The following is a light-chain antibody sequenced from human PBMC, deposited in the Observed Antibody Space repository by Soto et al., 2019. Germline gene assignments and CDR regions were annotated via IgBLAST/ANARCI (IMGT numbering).Light chain of an antibody. CDR1: QGISSY. CDR3: QQYGHSPIT. Sequence: IQLTQSPSSLSASVGDRVTITCRASQGISSYLAWYQQKPGKAPKLLIYAASTLQSGVPSRFSGSGSGTDFTLTISSLQPEDFALYYCQQYGHSPITFGQGTRLEI. V-gene: IGKV1-9*01. J-gene: IGKJ5*01. CDR2: AAS.